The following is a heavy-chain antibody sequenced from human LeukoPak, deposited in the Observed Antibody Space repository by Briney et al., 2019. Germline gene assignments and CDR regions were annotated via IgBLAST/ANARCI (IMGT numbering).Heavy chain of an antibody. CDR2: ISGSGGST. J-gene: IGHJ2*01. D-gene: IGHD4-17*01. V-gene: IGHV3-23*01. Sequence: PGGSLRLSCVVSGFTFSSHGMSWVRQTPGKGLEWVSGISGSGGSTYYIDSVKGRFTISRDNSKKMLYLQMNSLRAEDTAVYYCAKDGLLNDYGDYVGWYFDLWGRGTLVTVSS. CDR1: GFTFSSHG. CDR3: AKDGLLNDYGDYVGWYFDL.